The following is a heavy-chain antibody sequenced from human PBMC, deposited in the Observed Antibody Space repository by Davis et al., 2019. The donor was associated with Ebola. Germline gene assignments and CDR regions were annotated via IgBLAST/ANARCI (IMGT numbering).Heavy chain of an antibody. D-gene: IGHD2-21*02. J-gene: IGHJ4*02. CDR3: ARGPSVATAHYFDY. CDR1: GGTFSSYA. Sequence: SVKISCKASGGTFSSYAISWVRQAPGQGLEWMGGIIPIFGTANYAQKFQGRVTITADESTSTAYMELSSLRSEDTAVYYCARGPSVATAHYFDYWGQGTLVTVSS. CDR2: IIPIFGTA. V-gene: IGHV1-69*13.